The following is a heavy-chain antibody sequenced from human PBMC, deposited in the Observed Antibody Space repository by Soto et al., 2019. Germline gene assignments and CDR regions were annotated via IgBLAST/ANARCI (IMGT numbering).Heavy chain of an antibody. CDR3: TTDAVRLGYCSSTSCYVLADY. J-gene: IGHJ4*02. CDR2: IRSKTYGGTT. Sequence: GGSLRLSCTCSGFPFGDYAMTWFRQAPGKGLEWVGFIRSKTYGGTTDYAAPVKGRFTISRDDSKNTLYLQMNSLKTEDTAVYYCTTDAVRLGYCSSTSCYVLADYWGQGTLVTVSS. CDR1: GFPFGDYA. D-gene: IGHD2-2*01. V-gene: IGHV3-49*03.